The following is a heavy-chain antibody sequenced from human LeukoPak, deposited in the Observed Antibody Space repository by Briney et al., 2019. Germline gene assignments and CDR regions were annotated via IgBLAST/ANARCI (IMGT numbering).Heavy chain of an antibody. CDR3: AKKGGEDIDYYDSSGYYFDY. D-gene: IGHD3-22*01. V-gene: IGHV3-23*01. J-gene: IGHJ4*02. CDR2: ISGSGGST. CDR1: GFTFSSYA. Sequence: GGSLRLSCAASGFTFSSYAMSWVRQAPGKGLEWVSAISGSGGSTYYADSVKGRFTISRDNSKNTLYLQMNSLRAEDTAVYYCAKKGGEDIDYYDSSGYYFDYWGQGTLVTVSS.